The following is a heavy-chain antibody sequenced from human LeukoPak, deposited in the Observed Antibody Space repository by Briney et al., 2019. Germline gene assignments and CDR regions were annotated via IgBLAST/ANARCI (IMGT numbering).Heavy chain of an antibody. CDR2: IIPIFGTA. D-gene: IGHD3-10*01. J-gene: IGHJ4*02. CDR1: GGTFSSYA. CDR3: ARRPMVRGADYFDY. Sequence: SVKVSCKDSGGTFSSYAISWVRQTPGQGLEWMGGIIPIFGTANYAQKFQGRVTITADESTSTAYMELSSLRSEDTAVYYCARRPMVRGADYFDYWGQGTLVTVSS. V-gene: IGHV1-69*13.